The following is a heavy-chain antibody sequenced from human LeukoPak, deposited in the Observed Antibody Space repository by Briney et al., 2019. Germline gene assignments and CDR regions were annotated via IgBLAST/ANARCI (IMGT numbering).Heavy chain of an antibody. CDR2: IYPGDSDT. J-gene: IGHJ4*02. CDR1: GYSFTSYW. Sequence: GESLKISCKGSGYSFTSYWIGWVRQMPGKGLEWMGIIYPGDSDTRYSPSFQGQVTISADKSISTAYLQWSSLKASDTAMYYCARQTSLLWFGESLQQYYFDYWGQGTLVTVSS. CDR3: ARQTSLLWFGESLQQYYFDY. D-gene: IGHD3-10*01. V-gene: IGHV5-51*01.